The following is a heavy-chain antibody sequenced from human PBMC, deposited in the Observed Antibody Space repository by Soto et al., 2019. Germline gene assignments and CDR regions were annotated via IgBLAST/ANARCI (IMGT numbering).Heavy chain of an antibody. CDR1: GYSFTSYW. D-gene: IGHD3-10*01. CDR2: IYPGDSDT. V-gene: IGHV5-51*01. Sequence: GESLKIPCKGSGYSFTSYWIGWVRQMPGKGLEWMGIIYPGDSDTRYSPSFQGQVTISADKPISTAYLQWSSLKASDTAMYYCARRRAYGSGSYYTYYYGMDVWGQGTTVTVSS. CDR3: ARRRAYGSGSYYTYYYGMDV. J-gene: IGHJ6*02.